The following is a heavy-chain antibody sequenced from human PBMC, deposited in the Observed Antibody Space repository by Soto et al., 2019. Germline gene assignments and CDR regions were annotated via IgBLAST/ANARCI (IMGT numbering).Heavy chain of an antibody. V-gene: IGHV4-59*01. J-gene: IGHJ4*02. CDR1: GGSISPYY. CDR2: LYYSGNT. Sequence: SETLSLTCTVSGGSISPYYWSWVRQPPGKGLEWIGYLYYSGNTNYNPSLKSRVTISVDASKNQVSLRLTSVTAADTAVYYCARVGGVAARTFDYWGQGTVVTVS. CDR3: ARVGGVAARTFDY. D-gene: IGHD2-15*01.